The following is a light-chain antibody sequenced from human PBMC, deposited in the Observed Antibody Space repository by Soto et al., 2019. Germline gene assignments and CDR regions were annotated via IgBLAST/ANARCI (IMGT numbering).Light chain of an antibody. Sequence: EIVLTQSPVTLSLSPGERATLSCRASQSVTSFLAWYQQKPGQAPRLLIYDVSHRATGIPATFSGSGSGTDFTLTISSLEPEDFAVYYCQQLSNWPLTFGGGPKVEIK. V-gene: IGKV3-11*01. CDR2: DVS. CDR3: QQLSNWPLT. J-gene: IGKJ4*01. CDR1: QSVTSF.